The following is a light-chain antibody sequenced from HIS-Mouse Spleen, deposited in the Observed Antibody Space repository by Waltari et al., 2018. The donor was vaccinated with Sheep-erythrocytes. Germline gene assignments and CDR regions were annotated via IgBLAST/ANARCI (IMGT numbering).Light chain of an antibody. CDR1: NPGRKS. CDR3: QVWDSSSDHPYV. V-gene: IGLV3-21*02. J-gene: IGLJ1*01. CDR2: DDS. Sequence: SYVLTQPPSVSVAPGPTARITCGGNNPGRKSAHWYQQKPGQAPVLVVHDDSDRPSGIPERFSGSNSGNTATLTISRVEAGDEADYYCQVWDSSSDHPYVFGTGTKVTVL.